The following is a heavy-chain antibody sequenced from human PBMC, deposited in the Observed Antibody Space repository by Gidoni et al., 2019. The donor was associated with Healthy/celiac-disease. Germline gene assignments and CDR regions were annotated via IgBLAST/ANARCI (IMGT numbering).Heavy chain of an antibody. CDR1: GGSISRSSHY. CDR2: IYYSGGT. V-gene: IGHV4-39*01. Sequence: QLQLQESGPGLVKPSETLSLPCTVDGGSISRSSHYWGWIRQPPGNGLEWIGSIYYSGGTYYNPSLKSRVTISVDTAKNQSSLKLSSVTAADTAVYYCARRGYYYDSSGYYGPSTPPEDWFDPWGQGTLVTVSS. D-gene: IGHD3-22*01. CDR3: ARRGYYYDSSGYYGPSTPPEDWFDP. J-gene: IGHJ5*02.